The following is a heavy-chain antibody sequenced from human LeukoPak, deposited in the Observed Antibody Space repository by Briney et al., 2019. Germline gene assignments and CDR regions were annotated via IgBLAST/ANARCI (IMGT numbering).Heavy chain of an antibody. V-gene: IGHV1-2*02. CDR3: ARNAYCDSTSCYAWFDP. Sequence: ASVKVSCKASGYTFTDYYIHWVRQAPGQGLEWMGWIVPHSGGTNYAQNYQGRITMTRDTSISTAYMELSSLRSDDTAVYYCARNAYCDSTSCYAWFDPWGQGTLVTVSS. D-gene: IGHD2-2*01. J-gene: IGHJ5*02. CDR1: GYTFTDYY. CDR2: IVPHSGGT.